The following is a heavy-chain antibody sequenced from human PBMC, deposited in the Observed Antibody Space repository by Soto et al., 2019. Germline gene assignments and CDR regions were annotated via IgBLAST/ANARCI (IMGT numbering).Heavy chain of an antibody. Sequence: KASETLSLTGTVSGGSISSGEYYWSWIRQPPGKGLEWIGYIYYSGSTYYNPSLKSRVTISVDTSKNQFSLKLSSVTAADTAVYYCARGYCSSTSCYTVSAAAGRAFDIWGQGTMVTVSS. V-gene: IGHV4-30-4*01. D-gene: IGHD2-2*02. J-gene: IGHJ3*02. CDR2: IYYSGST. CDR1: GGSISSGEYY. CDR3: ARGYCSSTSCYTVSAAAGRAFDI.